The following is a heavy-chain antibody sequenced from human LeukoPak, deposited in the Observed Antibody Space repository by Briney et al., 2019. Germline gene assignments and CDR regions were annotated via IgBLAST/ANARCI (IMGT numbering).Heavy chain of an antibody. J-gene: IGHJ4*02. D-gene: IGHD3-16*02. Sequence: SETLSLTCTVSGGSIRSYYWSWIRQPPGKGLEWIGYIHYSGSTNYNPSLKSRVTISVDTSKKQFSLKLSSVTAADTAVYYCARGRSPVYDYVWGSYRGFDYWGQGTLVTVSS. V-gene: IGHV4-59*01. CDR1: GGSIRSYY. CDR2: IHYSGST. CDR3: ARGRSPVYDYVWGSYRGFDY.